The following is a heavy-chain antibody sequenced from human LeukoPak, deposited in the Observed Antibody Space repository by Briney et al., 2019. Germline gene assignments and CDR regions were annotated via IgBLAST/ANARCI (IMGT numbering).Heavy chain of an antibody. Sequence: SVKVSCKASGYTFTSYDINWVRQAPGQGLEWMGGIIPIFGTANYAQKFQGRVTITADESTSTAYMELSSLRSEDTAVYYCARAGAGGSYSPLDPNPQSYYFDYWGQGTLVTVSS. CDR1: GYTFTSYD. J-gene: IGHJ4*02. V-gene: IGHV1-69*13. CDR2: IIPIFGTA. D-gene: IGHD1-26*01. CDR3: ARAGAGGSYSPLDPNPQSYYFDY.